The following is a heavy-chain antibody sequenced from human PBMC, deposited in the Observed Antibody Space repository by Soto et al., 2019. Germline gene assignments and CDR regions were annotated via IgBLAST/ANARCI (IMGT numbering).Heavy chain of an antibody. D-gene: IGHD3-16*02. Sequence: GGSLRLSCAASGFKFSNYWMSWVRQAPGKGLEWVGNINHDTSEEHYADSVKGRFNITRDNIKNFLFLQMNGLRADDTASYYCARDGLLFSGPYRPSRFDYWVLGTMVTVSS. J-gene: IGHJ4*02. CDR2: INHDTSEE. V-gene: IGHV3-7*03. CDR3: ARDGLLFSGPYRPSRFDY. CDR1: GFKFSNYW.